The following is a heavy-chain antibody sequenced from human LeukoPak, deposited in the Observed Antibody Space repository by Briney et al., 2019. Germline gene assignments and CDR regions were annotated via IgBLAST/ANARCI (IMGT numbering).Heavy chain of an antibody. D-gene: IGHD6-13*01. CDR3: ARSRYSSSYIDY. Sequence: SESMSLTCTVSGVSISCYYWSWMRQPPGKGLEWIGYIYYSGSTNYNPSLKSRVTISVDTSKNQFSLKLSSVTAADTAVYYCARSRYSSSYIDYWGQGTLVTVSS. CDR2: IYYSGST. J-gene: IGHJ4*02. V-gene: IGHV4-59*08. CDR1: GVSISCYY.